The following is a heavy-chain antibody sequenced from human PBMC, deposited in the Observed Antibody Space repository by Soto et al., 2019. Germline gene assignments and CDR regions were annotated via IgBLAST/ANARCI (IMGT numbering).Heavy chain of an antibody. J-gene: IGHJ5*02. Sequence: ASVKVSCKASGYTFTSYYMHWVRQAPGQGLEWMGIINPSGGSTSYAQKFQGRVTMTRDTSTSTVYMELSSLRSEDTAVYYCAISYDVWFGELSPLYNWFDLWGQGTLVTVSS. V-gene: IGHV1-46*01. D-gene: IGHD3-10*01. CDR2: INPSGGST. CDR1: GYTFTSYY. CDR3: AISYDVWFGELSPLYNWFDL.